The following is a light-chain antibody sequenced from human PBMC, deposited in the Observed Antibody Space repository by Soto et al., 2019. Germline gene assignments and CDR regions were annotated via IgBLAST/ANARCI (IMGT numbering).Light chain of an antibody. Sequence: DIQMTQSQSSLSASVGDRVTISCRASQSISTYLNWYQQKPGKAPELLIYAASSLQTKVPSRFSGSGSGTAFTLTISSLQPEDFATYFCQQSYSTPITFGQGTRLEIK. CDR1: QSISTY. J-gene: IGKJ5*01. V-gene: IGKV1-39*01. CDR3: QQSYSTPIT. CDR2: AAS.